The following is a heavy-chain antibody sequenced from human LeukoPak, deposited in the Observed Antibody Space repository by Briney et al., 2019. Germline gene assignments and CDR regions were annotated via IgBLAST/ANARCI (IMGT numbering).Heavy chain of an antibody. CDR2: IYYSGST. J-gene: IGHJ6*03. CDR3: ASFWSGYAQGPRYYYMDV. V-gene: IGHV4-61*01. CDR1: GGSISSGSYY. Sequence: SETLSLTCTVSGGSISSGSYYWSWIRQPPGKGLEWIGYIYYSGSTNYNPSLKSRVTISVDTSKNQFSLKLSSVTAADTAVYYCASFWSGYAQGPRYYYMDVWGKGTTVTVSS. D-gene: IGHD3-3*01.